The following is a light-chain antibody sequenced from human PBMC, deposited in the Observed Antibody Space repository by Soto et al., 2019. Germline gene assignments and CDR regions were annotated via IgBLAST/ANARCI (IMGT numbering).Light chain of an antibody. Sequence: EIVWTQSPGTLSLSPGERATLSCRASQSVSGSYLAWYQQKPGQAPRLLIYGASSRATGIPDRVSGSGSGKDFTLTISRLEPEDSAVYYCQQYGSSRTFGQGTKVEIK. V-gene: IGKV3-20*01. CDR1: QSVSGSY. J-gene: IGKJ1*01. CDR2: GAS. CDR3: QQYGSSRT.